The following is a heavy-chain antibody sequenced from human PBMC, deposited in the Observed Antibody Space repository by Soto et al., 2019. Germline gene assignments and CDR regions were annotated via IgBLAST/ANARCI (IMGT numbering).Heavy chain of an antibody. CDR2: IGGRANST. D-gene: IGHD5-12*01. V-gene: IGHV3-23*01. J-gene: IGHJ4*02. CDR3: AKHRGNNWYEFVDY. CDR1: GFSFSSYA. Sequence: PGGSLRLSCAASGFSFSSYAMTWVRQAPGKGLEWVSGIGGRANSTYYADSVKGRFTISRDNSKNTLFLQMSSLRADDTAVYYCAKHRGNNWYEFVDYWGQGALVTVSS.